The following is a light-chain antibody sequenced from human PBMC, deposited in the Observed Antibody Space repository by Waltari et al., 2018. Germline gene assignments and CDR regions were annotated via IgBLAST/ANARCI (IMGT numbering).Light chain of an antibody. CDR1: QDLDNW. Sequence: AIQVTQSPSSLSASVGDRVTITCRASQDLDNWLAWYQQKPGKAPNLLIYGASVLESVVPSRFSGSGSGTDFTLTISSLQPEDFATYYCQQLHSYPRAFGGGTKVESK. J-gene: IGKJ4*01. CDR2: GAS. V-gene: IGKV1-13*02. CDR3: QQLHSYPRA.